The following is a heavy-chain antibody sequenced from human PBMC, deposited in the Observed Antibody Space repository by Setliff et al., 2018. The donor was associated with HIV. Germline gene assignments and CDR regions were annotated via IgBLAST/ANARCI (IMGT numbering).Heavy chain of an antibody. J-gene: IGHJ4*02. CDR2: IIPNFGTA. CDR3: AKDRSPADPVAGLDS. Sequence: SVKVSCKASGGTFSTYATSWVRQAPGQGLEWMGGIIPNFGTANYAQKFQGRVTITADESTSTAYMELSSLRSEDTALYYCAKDRSPADPVAGLDSWGQGTQVTVSS. CDR1: GGTFSTYA. V-gene: IGHV1-69*13. D-gene: IGHD6-19*01.